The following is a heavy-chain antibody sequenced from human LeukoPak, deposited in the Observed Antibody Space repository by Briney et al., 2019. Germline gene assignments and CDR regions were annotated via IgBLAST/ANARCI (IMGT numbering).Heavy chain of an antibody. CDR3: ARVIVVVPAAYYYYYMDV. CDR2: INHSGST. CDR1: GGSFSGYY. J-gene: IGHJ6*03. D-gene: IGHD2-2*01. Sequence: PSETLSLTCAVYGGSFSGYYWSWIRQPPGKGLEWIGEINHSGSTNYNPSLKSRATISVDTSKNQFSLKLSSVTAADTAVYYCARVIVVVPAAYYYYYMDVWGKGTTVTVSS. V-gene: IGHV4-34*01.